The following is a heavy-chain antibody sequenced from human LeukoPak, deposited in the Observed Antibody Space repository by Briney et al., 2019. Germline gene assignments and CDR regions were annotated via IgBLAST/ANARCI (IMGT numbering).Heavy chain of an antibody. Sequence: GGSLRLSCAASGFTFSNAWMSWVRQAPGMGLEWLSYISSTSGTIYYADSVKGRFTISRDNVKNSLFLQMNSLRDEDTAVYYCALTFHGEWLFRKSFDYWGQGTLVTASS. J-gene: IGHJ4*02. V-gene: IGHV3-48*02. CDR2: ISSTSGTI. CDR3: ALTFHGEWLFRKSFDY. D-gene: IGHD6-19*01. CDR1: GFTFSNAW.